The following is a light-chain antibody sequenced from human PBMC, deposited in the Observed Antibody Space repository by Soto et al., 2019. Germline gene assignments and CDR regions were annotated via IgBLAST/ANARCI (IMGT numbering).Light chain of an antibody. CDR2: GAS. Sequence: EIVLTQSPGTLSLSPGERATLSCRASQSVSTNLAWYQQKPGQAPRLLMYGASTRATGIPARFSGSGSGTEFTLTISSLQSEDFAVYYCQHYNNWPPWTFGQGTKVEIK. CDR1: QSVSTN. CDR3: QHYNNWPPWT. V-gene: IGKV3-15*01. J-gene: IGKJ1*01.